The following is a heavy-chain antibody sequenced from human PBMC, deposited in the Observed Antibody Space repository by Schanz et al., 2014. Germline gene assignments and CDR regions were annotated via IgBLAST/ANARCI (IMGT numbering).Heavy chain of an antibody. J-gene: IGHJ4*02. CDR2: ISTDSKHI. V-gene: IGHV3-21*02. CDR3: AKDRDPDPGIEAAADIYYFDY. Sequence: EVQLVESGGGLVKPGGSLRLSCVASGLSFKDFSMSWVRQAPGKGLEWVASISTDSKHIYYADSVKGRFTISRDNDGKSVFLHMNSLRAEDSGVFYCAKDRDPDPGIEAAADIYYFDYWGQGTLVTVSS. D-gene: IGHD6-13*01. CDR1: GLSFKDFS.